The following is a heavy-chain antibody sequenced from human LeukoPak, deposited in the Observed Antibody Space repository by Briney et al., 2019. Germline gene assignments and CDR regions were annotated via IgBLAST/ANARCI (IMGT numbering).Heavy chain of an antibody. V-gene: IGHV3-15*01. CDR3: TTGRFPPRY. D-gene: IGHD3-3*01. Sequence: GGSLRLSCVVSGFSFSDAWMSWVRQAPGKGLEWIGRIRSKTDSETTEYAAPVKRRFSISRDDSKKKLYLQMNSLKTEDTAVYYCTTGRFPPRYWGQGTLVTVSS. CDR1: GFSFSDAW. J-gene: IGHJ4*02. CDR2: IRSKTDSETT.